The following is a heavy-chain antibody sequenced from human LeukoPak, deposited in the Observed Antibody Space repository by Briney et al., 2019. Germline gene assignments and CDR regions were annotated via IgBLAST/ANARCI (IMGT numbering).Heavy chain of an antibody. Sequence: SETLSLTCAVSGGSISSGGYSWSWIRQPPGKGLEWIGYIYYSGSTYYDPSLKSRVTISVDTSKNQFSLKLSSVTAADTAVYYCARHGRSDITVAGTRAFDYWGQGTLVTVSS. D-gene: IGHD6-19*01. CDR3: ARHGRSDITVAGTRAFDY. CDR1: GGSISSGGYS. V-gene: IGHV4-30-4*07. CDR2: IYYSGST. J-gene: IGHJ4*02.